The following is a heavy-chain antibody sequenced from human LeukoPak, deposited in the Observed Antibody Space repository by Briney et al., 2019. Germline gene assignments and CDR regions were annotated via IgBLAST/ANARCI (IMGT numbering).Heavy chain of an antibody. V-gene: IGHV1-69*04. CDR3: ARALQSLGELLPWATRPIDY. Sequence: VASVKVSCKASGGTFSSYAISWVRQAPGQGLEWMGRIIPILGIANYAQKFQGRVTITADKSTSTAYMELSSLRSGDTAVYYCARALQSLGELLPWATRPIDYWGQGTLVTVSS. CDR1: GGTFSSYA. CDR2: IIPILGIA. J-gene: IGHJ4*02. D-gene: IGHD1-26*01.